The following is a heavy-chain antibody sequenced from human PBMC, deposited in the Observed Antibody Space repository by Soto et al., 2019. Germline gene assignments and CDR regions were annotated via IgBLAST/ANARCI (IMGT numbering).Heavy chain of an antibody. CDR3: ARESPNSSGWYGGGWFDP. D-gene: IGHD6-19*01. Sequence: SVKVSCKASGVTFSSYAISWVRQAPGQGLEWMGGIIPIFGTANYAQKFQGRVTITADESTSTAYMELSSLRSEDTAVYYCARESPNSSGWYGGGWFDPWGQGTLVTVSS. V-gene: IGHV1-69*13. CDR2: IIPIFGTA. J-gene: IGHJ5*02. CDR1: GVTFSSYA.